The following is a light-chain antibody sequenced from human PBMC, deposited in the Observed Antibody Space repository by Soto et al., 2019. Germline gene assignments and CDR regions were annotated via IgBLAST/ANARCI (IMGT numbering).Light chain of an antibody. CDR1: TSNIGANFD. J-gene: IGLJ3*02. CDR2: VNT. Sequence: QSVLTQPPAVSGAAGQRVSISCSGNTSNIGANFDVNWYQQFPGAAPKLLISVNTNRPSGVPDRFSASKSGTSASLAITGLQAEDEADYYCQSYDNRLGGSRVFGGGTKVTVL. V-gene: IGLV1-40*01. CDR3: QSYDNRLGGSRV.